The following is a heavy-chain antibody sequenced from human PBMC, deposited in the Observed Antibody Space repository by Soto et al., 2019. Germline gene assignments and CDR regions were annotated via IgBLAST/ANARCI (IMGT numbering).Heavy chain of an antibody. CDR2: IIPIFGSS. CDR3: ATGGVSGHSYGLDF. V-gene: IGHV1-69*01. D-gene: IGHD5-18*01. Sequence: QVQLVQSGAEVKKPGSSVKVSCKASGGTFLTYAINWVRQAPGQGLEWMGGIIPIFGSSNNAQKFQDRITITADESTSTAYMELSSLTSEDTAVYYCATGGVSGHSYGLDFWGPGTLVTVS. CDR1: GGTFLTYA. J-gene: IGHJ4*02.